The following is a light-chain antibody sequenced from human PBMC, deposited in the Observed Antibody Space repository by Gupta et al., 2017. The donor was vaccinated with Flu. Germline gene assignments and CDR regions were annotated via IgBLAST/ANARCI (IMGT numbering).Light chain of an antibody. CDR1: SSNFATAS. CDR2: END. Sequence: NVTISLSATSSNFATASVAWYQKLPGTVPKVLIFENDKRLSGVPDRFSGSRSGTSATLDITGPQTGDEADYYCATWDSSLPGAVFGGGTKLTVL. J-gene: IGLJ3*02. CDR3: ATWDSSLPGAV. V-gene: IGLV1-51*02.